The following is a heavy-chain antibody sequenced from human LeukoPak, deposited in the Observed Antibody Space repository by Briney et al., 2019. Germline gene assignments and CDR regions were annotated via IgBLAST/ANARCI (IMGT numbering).Heavy chain of an antibody. CDR3: ARDLIAAAGTFDY. CDR2: IIPIFGTA. CDR1: GGTFTRYA. D-gene: IGHD6-13*01. Sequence: SVKVSCKASGGTFTRYAISWVRQAPGQGLEWRGGIIPIFGTANYAQKFQGRVTITADESTSTAYMELSSLRSEDTAVYYCARDLIAAAGTFDYWGQGTLVTVSS. V-gene: IGHV1-69*13. J-gene: IGHJ4*02.